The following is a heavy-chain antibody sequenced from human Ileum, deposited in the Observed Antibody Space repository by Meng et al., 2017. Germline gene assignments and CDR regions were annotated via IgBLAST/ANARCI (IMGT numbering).Heavy chain of an antibody. CDR3: ASGSGSLDY. J-gene: IGHJ4*02. D-gene: IGHD3-3*01. V-gene: IGHV6-1*02. CDR1: GGSVSSNIAA. Sequence: QVKLKRYGPGLGKPSKTLSLTCAVSGGSVSSNIAAWNWIRQSPLRGLEWLGRTYYRSKWYSEYAVSVKSRISITPDTSKNQFSLQMNSVTPEDTAVYYCASGSGSLDYWGPGTLVTVSS. CDR2: TYYRSKWYS.